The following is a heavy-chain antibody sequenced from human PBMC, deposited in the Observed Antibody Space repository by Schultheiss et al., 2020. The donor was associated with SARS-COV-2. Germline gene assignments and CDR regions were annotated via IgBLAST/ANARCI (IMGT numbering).Heavy chain of an antibody. Sequence: GGSLRLSCAASGFTFSSYWMSWVRQAPGEGLEYVAYIHPDDGTTYYADSVKGRFTISRDNTKNSLYLQMNSLRAEDTAVYYCARDMWGGATPSDHWGQGTLVTVSS. J-gene: IGHJ1*01. CDR1: GFTFSSYW. D-gene: IGHD1-26*01. CDR2: IHPDDGTT. V-gene: IGHV3-48*04. CDR3: ARDMWGGATPSDH.